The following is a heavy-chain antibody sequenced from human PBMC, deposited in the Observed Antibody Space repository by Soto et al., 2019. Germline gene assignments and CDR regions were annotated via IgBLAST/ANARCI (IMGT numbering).Heavy chain of an antibody. CDR2: IYYSGST. Sequence: PSETLSLTCTVSGGSISSGGYYWGCMGQHPGRGLELIGYIYYSGSTDYNPSLKSRVTISVDTSKNQFSLRLHSVTAADTAAHYCAPDYCESSGCLGRWG. J-gene: IGHJ6*01. D-gene: IGHD3-22*01. V-gene: IGHV4-31*03. CDR3: APDYCESSGCLGR. CDR1: GGSISSGGYY.